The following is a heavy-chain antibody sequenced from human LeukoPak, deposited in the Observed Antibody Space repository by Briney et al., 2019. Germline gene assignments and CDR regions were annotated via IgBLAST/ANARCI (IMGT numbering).Heavy chain of an antibody. V-gene: IGHV4-31*03. CDR2: IYYSGST. Sequence: SETLSLTCTVSGGSISSGGYYWSWIRQHPGKGLEWIGYIYYSGSTYYNPSLKSRVTISVDTTKNQFSLKLSSVTAADTAVYYCARGTYYYDSSGYWDWFDPWGQGTLVTVS. D-gene: IGHD3-22*01. CDR1: GGSISSGGYY. CDR3: ARGTYYYDSSGYWDWFDP. J-gene: IGHJ5*02.